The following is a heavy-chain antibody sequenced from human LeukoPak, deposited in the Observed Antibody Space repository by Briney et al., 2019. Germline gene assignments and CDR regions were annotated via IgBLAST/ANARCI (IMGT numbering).Heavy chain of an antibody. D-gene: IGHD3-3*01. CDR2: INSDGSNT. CDR3: ARDRYYTLDY. Sequence: GGSLRLSCAASGFSFSTSWMHWVRHTPEKGLVWVSRINSDGSNTIYADSVKGRFTISRDNAKNTLFLRMNSLRAEDTAVYYCARDRYYTLDYWGQGTLVTVSS. V-gene: IGHV3-74*01. CDR1: GFSFSTSW. J-gene: IGHJ4*02.